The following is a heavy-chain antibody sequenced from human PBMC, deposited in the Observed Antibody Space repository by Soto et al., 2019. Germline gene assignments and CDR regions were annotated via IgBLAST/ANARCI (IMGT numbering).Heavy chain of an antibody. Sequence: SETLSLTCAVYGGSFSGYYWSWIRQPPGKGLEWIGEINHSGSTNYNPSLKSRVTISVDTSKNQFSLKLSSVTAADTAVYYCASSWNYASWFDPCGQGTLVTVSS. J-gene: IGHJ5*02. CDR3: ASSWNYASWFDP. V-gene: IGHV4-34*01. CDR2: INHSGST. D-gene: IGHD1-7*01. CDR1: GGSFSGYY.